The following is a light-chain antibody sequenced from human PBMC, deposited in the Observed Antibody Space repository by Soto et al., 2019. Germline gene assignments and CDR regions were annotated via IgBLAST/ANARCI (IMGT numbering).Light chain of an antibody. Sequence: EIVMTQSPATLSVSPGERATLSCRASQSVSSNLAWYQQKPGQAPRLLIYCASTRATGIPARFSGSGSGTEFTLTISSLQSEYFAVYYCQQYNNWPLTFGGGTKVEIK. CDR1: QSVSSN. CDR3: QQYNNWPLT. V-gene: IGKV3-15*01. J-gene: IGKJ4*01. CDR2: CAS.